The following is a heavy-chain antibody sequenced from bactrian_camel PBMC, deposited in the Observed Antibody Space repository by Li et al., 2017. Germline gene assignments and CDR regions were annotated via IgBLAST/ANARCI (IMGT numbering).Heavy chain of an antibody. CDR1: GFPFSSYD. J-gene: IGHJ6*01. V-gene: IGHV3S40*01. D-gene: IGHD5*01. CDR2: IDSGGGS. Sequence: VQLVESGGGLVQPGGSLRLSCAASGFPFSSYDMIWVRQAPGKGLEYVTAIDSGGGSYYPDSVKGRFTISRDNAKNSVYLQMNSLKPEDTAVYYCVKDDWGWSFGSWGQGTQVTVSS. CDR3: VKDDWGWSFGS.